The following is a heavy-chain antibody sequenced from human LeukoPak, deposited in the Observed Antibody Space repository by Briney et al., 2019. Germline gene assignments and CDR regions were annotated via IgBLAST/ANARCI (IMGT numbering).Heavy chain of an antibody. Sequence: GASVKVSCKASGGTFSSYAISWVRQAPGQGLEWMGGIIPIFGTANYAQKFQGRVTITADESTSTAYMELSSLRSEDTAVSYCARGRDIVVVPAARIPTYNWFDPWGQGTLVTVSS. CDR1: GGTFSSYA. J-gene: IGHJ5*02. CDR3: ARGRDIVVVPAARIPTYNWFDP. V-gene: IGHV1-69*01. CDR2: IIPIFGTA. D-gene: IGHD2-2*01.